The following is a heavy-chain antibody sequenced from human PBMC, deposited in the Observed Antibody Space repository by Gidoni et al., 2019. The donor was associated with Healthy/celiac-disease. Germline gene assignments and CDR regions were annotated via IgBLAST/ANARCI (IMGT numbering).Heavy chain of an antibody. D-gene: IGHD3-9*01. CDR1: GGSFSGYY. CDR3: ARKGTGYYRYWFDP. J-gene: IGHJ5*02. V-gene: IGHV4-34*01. Sequence: QVQLQQWGAGLLKPSETLSLTCAVYGGSFSGYYWSWIRQPPGKGLEWSGEINHSGSTNYNPSLKSRVTISVDTSKNQFSLKLSSVTAADTAVYYCARKGTGYYRYWFDPWGQGTLVTVSS. CDR2: INHSGST.